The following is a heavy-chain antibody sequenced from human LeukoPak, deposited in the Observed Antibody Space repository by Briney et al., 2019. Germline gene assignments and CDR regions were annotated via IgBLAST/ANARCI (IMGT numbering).Heavy chain of an antibody. CDR2: ISYSGST. J-gene: IGHJ4*02. D-gene: IGHD3-10*01. CDR1: GGSISSGGYY. Sequence: SETLSLTCTVSGGSISSGGYYWSWIRQPPGKGLEWIGYISYSGSTEYNPSLKSRVTISVDTSKNQFSLNLSSGTAADTAVYYCAATNYHGSGNYYNAFDYWGQGTLVTVSP. V-gene: IGHV4-61*08. CDR3: AATNYHGSGNYYNAFDY.